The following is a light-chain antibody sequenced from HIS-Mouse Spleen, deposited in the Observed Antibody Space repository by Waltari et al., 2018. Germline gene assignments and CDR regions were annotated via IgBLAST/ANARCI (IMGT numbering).Light chain of an antibody. Sequence: HSALTQPASVSGSPGQSITISCTATSSDVGSYNLVSWYQQHPGKAPELMIYECVKRPSGVSNRFSGSQSGNTASLTISGLQAEDEADYYCCSYAGSSTYVFGTGTKVTVL. CDR3: CSYAGSSTYV. J-gene: IGLJ1*01. V-gene: IGLV2-23*01. CDR2: ECV. CDR1: SSDVGSYNL.